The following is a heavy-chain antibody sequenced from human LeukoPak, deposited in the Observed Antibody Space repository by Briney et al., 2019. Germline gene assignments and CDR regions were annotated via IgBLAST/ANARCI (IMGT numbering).Heavy chain of an antibody. D-gene: IGHD2-21*01. CDR1: GFTFSNYW. CDR2: IKQDGSEK. V-gene: IGHV3-7*01. CDR3: ARWGVAEYYFDY. J-gene: IGHJ4*01. Sequence: GGSLRLSCAASGFTFSNYWMSWVRQAPGKGLEWVANIKQDGSEKYYVDSVKGRFTISRDNAKNSLYLQMNSLRAEDTAVYYCARWGVAEYYFDYWGQGTLVTVSS.